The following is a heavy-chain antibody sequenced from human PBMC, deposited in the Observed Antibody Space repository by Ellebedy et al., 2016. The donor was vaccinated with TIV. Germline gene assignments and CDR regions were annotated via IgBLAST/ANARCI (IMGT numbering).Heavy chain of an antibody. CDR3: TRGGYRYEA. Sequence: PGGSLRLSCTASGFTFGDYSMSWFRQAPGKGLEWISSIKSKTYGETTDYAASVKGRFTISRDDSKSIAYLQMNSLKTEDTAVYYCTRGGYRYEAWGQGTLVTVSS. J-gene: IGHJ5*02. D-gene: IGHD5-18*01. V-gene: IGHV3-49*03. CDR2: IKSKTYGETT. CDR1: GFTFGDYS.